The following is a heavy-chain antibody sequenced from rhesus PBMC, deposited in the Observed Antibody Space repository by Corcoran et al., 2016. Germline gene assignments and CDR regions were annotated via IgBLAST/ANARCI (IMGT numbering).Heavy chain of an antibody. CDR1: GSPLNTTGMV. D-gene: IGHD2-15*01. Sequence: QVTLKESGPARVKPTQTPTLPCILSGSPLNTTGMVVGWIRQPPGKTLEWLAHIYWDDDKRLSTSLKSRLTISKDTSKNQVVLTMTNMDPVDTATYYCTRYLRSNFYFDYWGQGVLVTVSS. J-gene: IGHJ4*01. V-gene: IGHV2-1*01. CDR2: IYWDDDK. CDR3: TRYLRSNFYFDY.